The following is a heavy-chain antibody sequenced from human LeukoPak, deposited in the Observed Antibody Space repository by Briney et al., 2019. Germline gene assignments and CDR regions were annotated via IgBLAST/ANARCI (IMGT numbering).Heavy chain of an antibody. CDR1: GLSFSSHW. CDR2: ISTDGSGT. V-gene: IGHV3-74*01. D-gene: IGHD1-26*01. CDR3: AKDKQAGRGSYTYYFDY. J-gene: IGHJ4*02. Sequence: PGGSLRLSCAASGLSFSSHWMHWVRQAPGKGLVWVSRISTDGSGTDYADSVKGRFTISRDNAKNSLYLQMNSLRAEDTALYYCAKDKQAGRGSYTYYFDYWGQGTLVTVSS.